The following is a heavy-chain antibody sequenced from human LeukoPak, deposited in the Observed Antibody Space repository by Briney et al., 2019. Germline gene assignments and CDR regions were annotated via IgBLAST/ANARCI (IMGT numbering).Heavy chain of an antibody. CDR3: ARVVYSGAHFDY. V-gene: IGHV4-39*07. J-gene: IGHJ4*02. CDR1: GGSISSSSYY. D-gene: IGHD5-12*01. Sequence: SETLSLTCTVSGGSISSSSYYWVCIPQPPGKGLEWIGSIYYSGSTYYNPSLKSRVTISVATSKNQFSLKLSSVTAADTAVYYCARVVYSGAHFDYWGQGTLVTVSS. CDR2: IYYSGST.